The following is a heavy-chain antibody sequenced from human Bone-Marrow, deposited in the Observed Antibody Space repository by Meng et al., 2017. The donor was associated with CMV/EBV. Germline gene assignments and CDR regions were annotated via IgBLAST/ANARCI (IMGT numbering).Heavy chain of an antibody. D-gene: IGHD1-26*01. J-gene: IGHJ3*02. CDR1: GYSFTDFG. V-gene: IGHV1-2*02. CDR3: ARDWYSGSFHAFDI. CDR2: INPNSGGT. Sequence: ASVKVSCKASGYSFTDFGVSWVRQAPGQGLEWMGWINPNSGGTNYAQKFQGRVTMTRDTSISTAYMELSRLRSDDTAVYYCARDWYSGSFHAFDIWGQGTMVTVSS.